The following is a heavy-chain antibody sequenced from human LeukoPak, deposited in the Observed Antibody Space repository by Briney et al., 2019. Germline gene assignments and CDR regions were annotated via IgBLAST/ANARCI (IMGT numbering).Heavy chain of an antibody. Sequence: ASVEVSCKSSGYTYTSHDFSWVRQAPGQGLEWMGWMNPASGNTLYAQKFQGRVSLTRNTSTSTAYMELSSLTSEDTAVYYCARTQWLGSYYYYYMDVWGRGTTVTVSS. CDR2: MNPASGNT. D-gene: IGHD6-19*01. V-gene: IGHV1-8*01. J-gene: IGHJ6*03. CDR3: ARTQWLGSYYYYYMDV. CDR1: GYTYTSHD.